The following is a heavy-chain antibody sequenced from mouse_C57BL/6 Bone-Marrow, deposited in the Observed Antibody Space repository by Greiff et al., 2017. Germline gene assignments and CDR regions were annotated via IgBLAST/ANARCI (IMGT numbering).Heavy chain of an antibody. Sequence: QVQLKQSGAELVKPGASVKISCKASGYAFSSYWMNWVKQRPGKGLEWIGQIYPGCGDPNYNGKFKGKATLTADNSSSTAYMQLSSLTSEYSAVYFFAITSWFAYWGQGTLVTVSA. CDR2: IYPGCGDP. D-gene: IGHD5-1*01. CDR1: GYAFSSYW. CDR3: AITSWFAY. V-gene: IGHV1-80*01. J-gene: IGHJ3*01.